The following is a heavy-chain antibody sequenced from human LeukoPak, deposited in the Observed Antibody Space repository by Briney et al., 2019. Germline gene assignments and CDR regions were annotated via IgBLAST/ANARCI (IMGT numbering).Heavy chain of an antibody. CDR1: GVSISSSSYY. Sequence: PSETLSLTCTVSGVSISSSSYYWGWIRQPPGKGLEWIGSIYYSGSTYYNPSLKSRVTISVDTSKNQFSLKLSSVTAADTAVYYCARAGIVVPAAMLSNWFDPWGQGTLVTVSS. D-gene: IGHD2-2*01. CDR2: IYYSGST. CDR3: ARAGIVVPAAMLSNWFDP. V-gene: IGHV4-39*01. J-gene: IGHJ5*02.